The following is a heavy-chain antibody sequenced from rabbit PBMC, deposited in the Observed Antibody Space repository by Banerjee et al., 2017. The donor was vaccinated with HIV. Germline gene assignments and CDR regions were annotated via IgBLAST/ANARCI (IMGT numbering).Heavy chain of an antibody. CDR1: GFTNSSSYW. D-gene: IGHD4-1*01. CDR3: ARDLAGVIGWNFNF. J-gene: IGHJ4*01. Sequence: QEQLEESGGDLVKPEGSLTLTCTASGFTNSSSYWICWVRQAPGKGLEWIGCIYTVSSGNADYASWAKGRFTISKTSSTTVTLQMTSLTAADTATYFCARDLAGVIGWNFNFWGQGTLVTVS. V-gene: IGHV1S45*01. CDR2: IYTVSSGNA.